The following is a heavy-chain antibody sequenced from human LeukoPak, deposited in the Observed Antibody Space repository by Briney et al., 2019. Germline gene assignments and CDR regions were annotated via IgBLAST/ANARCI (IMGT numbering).Heavy chain of an antibody. V-gene: IGHV4-39*07. D-gene: IGHD1-14*01. CDR3: AKSQGPDENAFDI. J-gene: IGHJ3*02. CDR1: GGSISSGDYY. CDR2: IYYFGST. Sequence: SETLSLTCTVSGGSISSGDYYWSWIRQPPGKGLEWIGNIYYFGSTYYNPSLKSRVTISVDTSKNQFSLKMNSVTAADTAVYYCAKSQGPDENAFDIWGQGTMVTVSS.